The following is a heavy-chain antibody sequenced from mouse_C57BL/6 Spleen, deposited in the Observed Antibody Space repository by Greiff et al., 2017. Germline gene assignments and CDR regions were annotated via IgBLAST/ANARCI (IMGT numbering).Heavy chain of an antibody. CDR3: AAPLYGSSGFDY. J-gene: IGHJ2*01. CDR2: IHPNSGST. V-gene: IGHV1-64*01. CDR1: GYTFTSYW. D-gene: IGHD1-1*01. Sequence: QVQLQQPGAELVKPGASVKLSCKASGYTFTSYWMHWVKQRPGQGLEWIGMIHPNSGSTNYNEKFKSKATLTVDKSSSTAYMQLSSLTSEDAAVYFCAAPLYGSSGFDYWGQGTTLTVSS.